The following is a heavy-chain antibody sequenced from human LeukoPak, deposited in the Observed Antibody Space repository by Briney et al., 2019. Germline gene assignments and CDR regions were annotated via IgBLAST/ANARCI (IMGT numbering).Heavy chain of an antibody. V-gene: IGHV5-51*01. Sequence: GESLKISCEAFGYSFTTYWIGWVRQMRGKGLEWVGTIYPDDSTTKHSPSFQGQVTISVDTSITTAYLRWNSLKASDTAIYYCARQGDPPREDFDFWGQGTLVTVSS. D-gene: IGHD3-10*01. CDR3: ARQGDPPREDFDF. CDR1: GYSFTTYW. CDR2: IYPDDSTT. J-gene: IGHJ4*02.